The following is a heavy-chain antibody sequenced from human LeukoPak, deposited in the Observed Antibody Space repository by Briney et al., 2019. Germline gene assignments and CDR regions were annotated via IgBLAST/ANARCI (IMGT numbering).Heavy chain of an antibody. CDR3: AQLLTFDY. D-gene: IGHD2-2*01. CDR1: GFTFSAHW. Sequence: GGSLRLSCAASGFTFSAHWMSWVRQAPGRGLEWVAIIKQDESEKYYLDSVEGRFTISRDNAKNSLYLQMNSLRAEDTAVYYCAQLLTFDYWGQGTLVTVSS. V-gene: IGHV3-7*01. CDR2: IKQDESEK. J-gene: IGHJ4*02.